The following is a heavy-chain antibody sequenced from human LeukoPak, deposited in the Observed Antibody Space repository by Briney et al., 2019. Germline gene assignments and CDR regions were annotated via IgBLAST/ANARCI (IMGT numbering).Heavy chain of an antibody. CDR3: AKYYYTSGSSGGRVFDY. D-gene: IGHD3-10*01. CDR1: GFTFISYE. CDR2: ISSGGSII. J-gene: IGHJ4*02. Sequence: GGSLRLSCAASGFTFISYEMSWVRQAPGKGLEWVSYISSGGSIIYYADSVKGRFTISRDNAKNSLYLEMNSLRAEDTAVYYCAKYYYTSGSSGGRVFDYWGQGTLVTVSS. V-gene: IGHV3-48*03.